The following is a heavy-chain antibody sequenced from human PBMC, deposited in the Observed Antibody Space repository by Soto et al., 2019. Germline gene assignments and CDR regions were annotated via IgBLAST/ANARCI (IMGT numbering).Heavy chain of an antibody. CDR3: ARGRASGSYYPLDY. CDR1: GNTFTSYD. D-gene: IGHD3-10*01. Sequence: ASVKVSCKASGNTFTSYDINWVRQATGHGLEWMGWINPNSGNIGYAQKFQGRVTMTRDTAIRTAYMEVSRLRSDDTAVYYCARGRASGSYYPLDYWGQGTLVTVSS. J-gene: IGHJ4*02. V-gene: IGHV1-8*01. CDR2: INPNSGNI.